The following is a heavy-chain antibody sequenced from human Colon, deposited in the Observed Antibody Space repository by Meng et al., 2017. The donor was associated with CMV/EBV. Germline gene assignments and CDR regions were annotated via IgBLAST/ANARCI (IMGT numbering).Heavy chain of an antibody. V-gene: IGHV3-7*01. CDR1: GFTFNTYS. Sequence: GGSLRLSCGVSGFTFNTYSMTWVRQAPGKGLEWVANINEDGGSKHYADSVKGRFTISRDNAKKSLYLQMNSLRAEDTAVYYCARRYCSSTSCLFDYWGQGTLVTVSS. CDR3: ARRYCSSTSCLFDY. D-gene: IGHD2-2*01. J-gene: IGHJ4*02. CDR2: INEDGGSK.